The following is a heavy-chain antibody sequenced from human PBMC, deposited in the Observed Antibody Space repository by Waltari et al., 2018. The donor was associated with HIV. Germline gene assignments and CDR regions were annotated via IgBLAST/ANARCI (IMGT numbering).Heavy chain of an antibody. CDR1: GFSISSNNYY. V-gene: IGHV4-39*07. D-gene: IGHD1-26*01. CDR3: ARHKNRGSYFPVDF. J-gene: IGHJ4*02. Sequence: QLQLHESGPGLAKPSETLSLTCIVSGFSISSNNYYWGWIRQPPGKGMEWIGTMCYSGTTNNSPSLEGRVTISMDTSKCQVSLNLDSVTAADTAIYYCARHKNRGSYFPVDFWGQGTLVAVSS. CDR2: MCYSGTT.